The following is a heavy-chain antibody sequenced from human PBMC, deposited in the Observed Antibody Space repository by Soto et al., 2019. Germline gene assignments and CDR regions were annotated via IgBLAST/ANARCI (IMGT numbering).Heavy chain of an antibody. CDR3: ARDQPERKYSSSWYGIHY. CDR1: GYTFTSYG. V-gene: IGHV1-18*01. CDR2: ISAYNGNT. D-gene: IGHD6-13*01. Sequence: ASVKVSCTASGYTFTSYGISWVRQAPGQGLEWMGWISAYNGNTNYAQKLQGRVTMTTDTSTSTAYMELRSLRSDDTAVYYCARDQPERKYSSSWYGIHYWGQGTLVTVSS. J-gene: IGHJ4*02.